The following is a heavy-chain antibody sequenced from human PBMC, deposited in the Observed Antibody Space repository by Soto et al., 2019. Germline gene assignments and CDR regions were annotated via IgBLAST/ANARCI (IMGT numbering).Heavy chain of an antibody. CDR1: GFSFSTYS. Sequence: EVQLVESGGGLVKPGGSLRISCAASGFSFSTYSMNWVRQAPGKVLEWVSSISSSSRDIFYSDSVRGRFTISRDNARNSLDLQLNSLRADDTAVYYCARAFYDFSGERPSYYFDSWGQGTPVTVSS. V-gene: IGHV3-21*06. J-gene: IGHJ4*02. CDR2: ISSSSRDI. CDR3: ARAFYDFSGERPSYYFDS. D-gene: IGHD3-3*01.